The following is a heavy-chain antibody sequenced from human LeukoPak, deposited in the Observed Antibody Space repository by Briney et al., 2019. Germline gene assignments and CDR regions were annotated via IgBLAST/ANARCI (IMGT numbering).Heavy chain of an antibody. CDR2: SADDGTIE. Sequence: GGSLRLSCAASGFTFSKYAMDWVRQAPGKGLEWVAVSADDGTIEYYADSVKGRFTISRDNSKNALYLQMSSLRAEDTAVYYCATAGGQLIHGFGYFEYWGQGTLVTVSS. CDR1: GFTFSKYA. CDR3: ATAGGQLIHGFGYFEY. V-gene: IGHV3-30*04. D-gene: IGHD1-1*01. J-gene: IGHJ4*02.